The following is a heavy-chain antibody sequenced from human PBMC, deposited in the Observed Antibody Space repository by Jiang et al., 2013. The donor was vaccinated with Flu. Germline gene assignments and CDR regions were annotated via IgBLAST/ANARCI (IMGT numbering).Heavy chain of an antibody. CDR3: ARDLYSSSWTAVYYFDY. CDR1: GDSVSSNSAA. V-gene: IGHV6-1*01. CDR2: AYYRSKWYN. J-gene: IGHJ4*02. D-gene: IGHD6-13*01. Sequence: QTLSLTCAISGDSVSSNSAAWNWIRQSPSRGLEWLGRAYYRSKWYNDYAVSVKSRITINPDTSKNQFSLQLNSVTPEDTAVYYCARDLYSSSWTAVYYFDYWGQGTLVTVSS.